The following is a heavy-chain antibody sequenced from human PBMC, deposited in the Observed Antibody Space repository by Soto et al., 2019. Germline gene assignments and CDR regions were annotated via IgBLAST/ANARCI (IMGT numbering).Heavy chain of an antibody. CDR2: IIPIFGTS. Sequence: QVQLVQSGAEVKKPGSSVKVSCKASGGTFSTSSINWVRQAPGQGLEWMGGIIPIFGTSDYAQKFQGRITITADESTRTVYKELRSLRSEDTAFYYCARGHLYGGNSDTFANWGQGTMVTVSS. CDR3: ARGHLYGGNSDTFAN. D-gene: IGHD4-17*01. J-gene: IGHJ3*02. V-gene: IGHV1-69*12. CDR1: GGTFSTSS.